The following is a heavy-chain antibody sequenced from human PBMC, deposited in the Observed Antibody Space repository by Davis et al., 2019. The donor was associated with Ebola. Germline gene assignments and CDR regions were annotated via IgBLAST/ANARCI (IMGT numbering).Heavy chain of an antibody. V-gene: IGHV4-39*01. CDR2: IYHDGST. D-gene: IGHD3-22*01. J-gene: IGHJ3*02. CDR1: GGSISSSSYY. CDR3: ARLRDYYDGSGYAFDI. Sequence: SETLSLTCTVSGGSISSSSYYWGWIRQPPGKGLEWIGYIYHDGSTYYNPSFGSRVTIYMDTSKNQFSLRLRSETAADTAIYYCARLRDYYDGSGYAFDIWGQGTMVSVSS.